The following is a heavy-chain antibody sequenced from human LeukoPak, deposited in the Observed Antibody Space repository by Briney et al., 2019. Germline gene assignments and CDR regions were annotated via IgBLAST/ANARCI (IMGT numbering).Heavy chain of an antibody. CDR3: AKGQELDDGVFDS. CDR2: IRGNGGTA. J-gene: IGHJ4*02. V-gene: IGHV3-23*01. CDR1: GFTFSSYA. Sequence: GGSLRLSCAASGFTFSSYAMSWVRQAPGKGLEWVSTIRGNGGTAYNADSVRGRFAISRDDSKNALFLQMNSLRLEDTAIYYCAKGQELDDGVFDSWGQGTRVTVSS. D-gene: IGHD1-1*01.